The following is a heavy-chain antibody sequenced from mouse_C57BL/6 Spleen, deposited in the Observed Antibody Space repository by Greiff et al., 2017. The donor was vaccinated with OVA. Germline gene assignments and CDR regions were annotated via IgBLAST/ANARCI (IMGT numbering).Heavy chain of an antibody. CDR2: IDPETGGT. CDR3: TRQLTGTYYFDY. V-gene: IGHV1-15*01. CDR1: GYTFTDYE. Sequence: QVQLQQSGAELVRPGASVTLSCKASGYTFTDYEMHWVKQTPVHGLEWIGAIDPETGGTAYNQKFKGKAILTADKSSSTAYMELRSLTSEDSAVYYCTRQLTGTYYFDYWGQGTTLTVSS. D-gene: IGHD4-1*01. J-gene: IGHJ2*01.